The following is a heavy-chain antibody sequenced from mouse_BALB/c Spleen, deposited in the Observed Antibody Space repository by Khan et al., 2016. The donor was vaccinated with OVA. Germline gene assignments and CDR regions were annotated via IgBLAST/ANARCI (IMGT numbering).Heavy chain of an antibody. Sequence: VQLKQSGPELVRPGASVKVSCKASGYAFTTYNIYWVKQSHGKSLEWIGYIDPYNGGTNYNQNFKDKATLTVDKSSSPAYMHLASLKSAASAVYFWARSSDGYYPLADWGQGTLVTVSA. CDR3: ARSSDGYYPLAD. CDR2: IDPYNGGT. V-gene: IGHV1S135*01. CDR1: GYAFTTYN. J-gene: IGHJ3*01. D-gene: IGHD2-3*01.